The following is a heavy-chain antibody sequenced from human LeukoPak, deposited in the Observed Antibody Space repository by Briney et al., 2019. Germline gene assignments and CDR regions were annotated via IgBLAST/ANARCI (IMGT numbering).Heavy chain of an antibody. Sequence: GRSLRLSCAVSGFTFSSFATSWVRQAPGKGLEWVSAIRCCGRRTYYADSGEGRFTTSRDNSKNPRYLQMNSLRAEDTAVYYCAKAGVDIVVVVAARYWYFDLWGRGTLVTVSS. D-gene: IGHD2-15*01. V-gene: IGHV3-23*01. CDR3: AKAGVDIVVVVAARYWYFDL. J-gene: IGHJ2*01. CDR1: GFTFSSFA. CDR2: IRCCGRRT.